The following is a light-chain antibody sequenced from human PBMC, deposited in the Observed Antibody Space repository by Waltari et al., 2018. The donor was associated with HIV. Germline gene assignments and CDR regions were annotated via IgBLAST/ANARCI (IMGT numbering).Light chain of an antibody. CDR1: SSNIGAGFD. Sequence: HSVLTQPPSVSGAPGQRVTISCTGSSSNIGAGFDVHWYRQLPGPAPKLLNFSNNNRPSGVPDRFSGAKSGTSASLAITGLQAEDEADYYCQSFDNSLSALFGGGTKLTVL. CDR3: QSFDNSLSAL. V-gene: IGLV1-40*01. J-gene: IGLJ2*01. CDR2: SNN.